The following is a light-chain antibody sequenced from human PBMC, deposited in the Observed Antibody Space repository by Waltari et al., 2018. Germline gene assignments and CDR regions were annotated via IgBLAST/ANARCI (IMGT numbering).Light chain of an antibody. CDR1: QGVGRP. V-gene: IGKV3D-11*01. CDR3: QHCVKLPVT. CDR2: GAS. Sequence: SCCAGQGVGRPVAWYRQKRGQAPGRLIYGASTRATGIPDMFSGSGSGTDFSLTISRLETEDFAVDYCQHCVKLPVTFGQGTNVEIK. J-gene: IGKJ1*01.